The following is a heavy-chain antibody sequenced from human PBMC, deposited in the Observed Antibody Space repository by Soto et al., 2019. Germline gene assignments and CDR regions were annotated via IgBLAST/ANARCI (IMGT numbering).Heavy chain of an antibody. Sequence: QVQLVQSGPEVKKPGASVKVSCKASAYTFTTYGISWVRQAPGQGLEWMGWISGYNGQTNYPQKFRGRVTLTTDTSTSTAYMERRSLRSDDTAMYYCARDNRKELWVEGLNAMDVWGQGTTVTVSS. V-gene: IGHV1-18*04. CDR3: ARDNRKELWVEGLNAMDV. CDR2: ISGYNGQT. J-gene: IGHJ6*02. CDR1: AYTFTTYG. D-gene: IGHD3-10*01.